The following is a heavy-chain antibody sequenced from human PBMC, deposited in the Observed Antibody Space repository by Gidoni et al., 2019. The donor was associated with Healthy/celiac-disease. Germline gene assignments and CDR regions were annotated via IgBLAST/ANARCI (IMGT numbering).Heavy chain of an antibody. Sequence: QVQLQQWGAGLLKPSETLSLTCAVYGGSFSGYYRSWIRQPPGNGLEWIGEINHSGSTNYNPSLKSRVTISVDTSKNQFSLKLSSVTAADTAVYYCARGRLDRGPIAQKRYGSGSYQKYYFDYWGQGTLVTVSS. D-gene: IGHD3-10*01. CDR3: ARGRLDRGPIAQKRYGSGSYQKYYFDY. J-gene: IGHJ4*02. CDR1: GGSFSGYY. V-gene: IGHV4-34*01. CDR2: INHSGST.